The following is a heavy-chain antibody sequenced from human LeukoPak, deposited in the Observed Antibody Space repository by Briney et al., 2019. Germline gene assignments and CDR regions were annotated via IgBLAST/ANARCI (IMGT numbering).Heavy chain of an antibody. D-gene: IGHD1-26*01. CDR3: DRDSGGPPYFDY. CDR2: IIPIFGTA. Sequence: ASVKVSCKASGGTFSSYAISWVRQAPGQGLEWMGGIIPIFGTANYAQKFQGRVTITTDESTSTAYMELSSLRSEDTAAYYCDRDSGGPPYFDYWGQGTLVTVSS. J-gene: IGHJ4*01. CDR1: GGTFSSYA. V-gene: IGHV1-69*05.